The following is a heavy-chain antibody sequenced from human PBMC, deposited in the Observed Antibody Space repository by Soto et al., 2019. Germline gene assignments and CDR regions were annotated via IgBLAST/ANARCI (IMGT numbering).Heavy chain of an antibody. V-gene: IGHV1-3*01. CDR3: ARDPDMRFGDYMDV. Sequence: QVQLVQSGTEVKKPGASVKVSCEAYGYRLSAYGMRWVRQAPGQGPEWMGWIHGGNGKTKYSAKLQDKIVLSTDTSANVGYMQLSSLTSEDTAMYFCARDPDMRFGDYMDVWGQGTTVIVSS. J-gene: IGHJ6*02. D-gene: IGHD3-10*01. CDR1: GYRLSAYG. CDR2: IHGGNGKT.